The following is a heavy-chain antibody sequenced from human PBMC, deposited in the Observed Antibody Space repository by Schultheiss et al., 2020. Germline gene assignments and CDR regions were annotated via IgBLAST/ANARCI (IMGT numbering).Heavy chain of an antibody. V-gene: IGHV6-1*01. J-gene: IGHJ3*02. D-gene: IGHD2-15*01. CDR1: GDSVSSNSAA. CDR3: ARAPTPYIVVVVAATDAFDI. Sequence: SQTLSLTCAISGDSVSSNSAAWNWIRQSPSRGLEWLGRTYYRSKWYNDYAVSVKNRITINPDTSKNQFSLQLNSVTPEDTAVYYCARAPTPYIVVVVAATDAFDIWGQGTMVTVS. CDR2: TYYRSKWYN.